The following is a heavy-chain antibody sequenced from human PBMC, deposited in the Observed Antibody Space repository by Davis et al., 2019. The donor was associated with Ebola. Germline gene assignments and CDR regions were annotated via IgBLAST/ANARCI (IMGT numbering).Heavy chain of an antibody. CDR1: GFVFRNYV. D-gene: IGHD5-18*01. CDR2: LGTSADT. Sequence: GESLKISCAASGFVFRNYVMSWVRQAPGKGLEWVSTLGTSADTYYADSVKGRFTISRDNSKNTLYLQMNSLRAEDTAVYYCAKEGIQLWLRDGLDYWGQGTLVTVSS. J-gene: IGHJ4*02. CDR3: AKEGIQLWLRDGLDY. V-gene: IGHV3-23*01.